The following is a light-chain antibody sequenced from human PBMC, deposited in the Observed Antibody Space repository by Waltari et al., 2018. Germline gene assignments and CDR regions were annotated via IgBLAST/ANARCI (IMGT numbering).Light chain of an antibody. Sequence: TVWMQSPGTSSSPPGERATLYCRASQSVSSSYLAWYQQKPGQAPRLLIYGASSRATGIPDRFSGSGSGTDFTLTISRLEPEDFAVYYCQQYGSSPLTCGGGTKVEIK. CDR2: GAS. J-gene: IGKJ4*01. CDR1: QSVSSSY. CDR3: QQYGSSPLT. V-gene: IGKV3-20*01.